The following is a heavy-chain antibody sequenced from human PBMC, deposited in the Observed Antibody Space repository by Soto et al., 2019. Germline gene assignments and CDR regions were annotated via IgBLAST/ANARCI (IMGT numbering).Heavy chain of an antibody. V-gene: IGHV3-74*01. Sequence: GGSLRLSCAASGFTFSSYWMHWVRQAPGKGLVWVSRINSDGSSTSYADSVKGRFTISRDNAKNSLYLQMNSLRAEDTALYYCAKDAYSRGWYPDYWGQGTLVTVSS. CDR2: INSDGSST. CDR3: AKDAYSRGWYPDY. CDR1: GFTFSSYW. D-gene: IGHD6-19*01. J-gene: IGHJ4*02.